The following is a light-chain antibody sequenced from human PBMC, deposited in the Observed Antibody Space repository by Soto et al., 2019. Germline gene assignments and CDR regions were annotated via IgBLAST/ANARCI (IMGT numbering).Light chain of an antibody. CDR1: ISDIGTYNL. J-gene: IGLJ2*01. V-gene: IGLV2-23*01. Sequence: QSALTQPASVSGSPGQSITISCTGSISDIGTYNLVSWFQQHPGKAPKLIIYEGSKRPSGVSNRFSGSKSGNTASLTISGLQAEDEADYYCCSYESTSTLVLGGGTQLTVL. CDR2: EGS. CDR3: CSYESTSTLV.